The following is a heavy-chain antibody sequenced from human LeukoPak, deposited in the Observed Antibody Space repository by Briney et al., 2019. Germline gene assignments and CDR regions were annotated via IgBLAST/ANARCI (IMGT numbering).Heavy chain of an antibody. CDR1: GYTFTGYY. CDR2: INPNSGGT. J-gene: IGHJ6*03. D-gene: IGHD4-17*01. Sequence: GASVKVSSKASGYTFTGYYMHWVRQAPGQGLEWMGWINPNSGGTNYAQKFQGRVTMTRDTSISTAYMELSRLRSDDTAVYYCARAGGYRYGDYTGRYYYMDVWGKGTTVTVSS. CDR3: ARAGGYRYGDYTGRYYYMDV. V-gene: IGHV1-2*02.